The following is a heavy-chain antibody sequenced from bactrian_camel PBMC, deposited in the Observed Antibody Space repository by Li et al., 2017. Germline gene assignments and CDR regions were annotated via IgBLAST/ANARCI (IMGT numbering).Heavy chain of an antibody. J-gene: IGHJ4*01. CDR1: EVTYGWCV. D-gene: IGHD3*01. CDR2: IIPSGRQ. Sequence: QVQLVESGGGSVQAGGSLVLSCEVSEVTYGWCVMGWYRQAPGNERELVAKIIPSGRQYYAESVKGRFTISRDNAKNTVYLQMNSLKPEDTAVYYCAAEPANDDEFGGCVDFTPGTQVTVSDAWYTSPAPLQSRDIDSFGQGTQVTVS. V-gene: IGHV3S55*01.